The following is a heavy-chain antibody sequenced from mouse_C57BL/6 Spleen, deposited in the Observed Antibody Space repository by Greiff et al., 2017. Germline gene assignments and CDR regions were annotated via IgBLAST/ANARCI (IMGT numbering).Heavy chain of an antibody. CDR2: IYPGDGDT. CDR1: GYAFSSYW. CDR3: ARHGSSYGGAMDY. D-gene: IGHD1-1*01. V-gene: IGHV1-80*01. J-gene: IGHJ4*01. Sequence: VQLQQSGAELVKPGASVKISCKASGYAFSSYWMNWVKQRPGKGLEWIGQIYPGDGDTTYNGKFKGKATLTADKSSSTAYMQLSSLTSEDSAVYFCARHGSSYGGAMDYWGQGTSVTVSS.